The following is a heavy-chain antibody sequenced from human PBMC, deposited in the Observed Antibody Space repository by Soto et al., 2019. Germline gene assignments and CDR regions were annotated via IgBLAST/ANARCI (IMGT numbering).Heavy chain of an antibody. CDR1: GFTFSSYA. CDR2: ISYDGSNK. CDR3: ARQKSAGYSFGY. D-gene: IGHD1-26*01. J-gene: IGHJ4*02. Sequence: GGSLRLSCAASGFTFSSYAMHWVRQAPGKGLEWVAVISYDGSNKYYADSVKGRFTISRDNSKNTLYLQMNSLRAEDTAVYYCARQKSAGYSFGYWGQGT. V-gene: IGHV3-30-3*01.